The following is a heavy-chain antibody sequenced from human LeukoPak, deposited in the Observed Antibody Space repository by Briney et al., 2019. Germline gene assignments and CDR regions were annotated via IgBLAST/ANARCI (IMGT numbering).Heavy chain of an antibody. CDR3: ARAIRYQLLSDY. CDR1: GYTFSTYD. CDR2: MNPNSGNT. J-gene: IGHJ4*02. V-gene: IGHV1-8*03. D-gene: IGHD2-2*01. Sequence: ASVKVSCKTSGYTFSTYDINWVRQAAGQGLERMGWMNPNSGNTGFAQKFQGRATITRDTSITTAYLELSSLRSVDTAVYYCARAIRYQLLSDYWGQGTLVTVSS.